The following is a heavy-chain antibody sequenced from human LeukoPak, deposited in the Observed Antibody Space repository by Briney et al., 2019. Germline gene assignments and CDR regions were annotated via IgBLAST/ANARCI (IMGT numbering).Heavy chain of an antibody. D-gene: IGHD2-2*01. V-gene: IGHV3-48*03. CDR3: ASPRVCSSTTCSSVFYPYNMDV. J-gene: IGHJ6*03. Sequence: PGGSLRLSCAASGFTFSTYEMHWVRQAPGKGLEWVSYISRTSSAISYADSVKGRFTISRDNAKNSLYLQMNSLRVEDTAVYYCASPRVCSSTTCSSVFYPYNMDVWGKGTTVTVSS. CDR2: ISRTSSAI. CDR1: GFTFSTYE.